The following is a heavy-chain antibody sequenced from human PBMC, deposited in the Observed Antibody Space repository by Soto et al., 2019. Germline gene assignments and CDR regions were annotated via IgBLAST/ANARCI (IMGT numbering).Heavy chain of an antibody. CDR2: INHSGGT. D-gene: IGHD2-15*01. J-gene: IGHJ4*02. V-gene: IGHV4-34*01. Sequence: QVQLQQWGAGLLKPSETLSLNCAVYGGSFSGYYWSWIRQPPGKGLEWIGEINHSGGTNYNASLKSLVTISVDTSKNQFSLKLSSVTAEDTAVYYCARGGVVAAHFDYWGQGTLVTVSS. CDR3: ARGGVVAAHFDY. CDR1: GGSFSGYY.